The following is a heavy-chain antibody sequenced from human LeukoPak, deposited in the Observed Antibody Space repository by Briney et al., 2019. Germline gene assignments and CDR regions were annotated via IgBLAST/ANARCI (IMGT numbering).Heavy chain of an antibody. CDR3: AKDRLSSTWYYYGMDV. D-gene: IGHD6-13*01. J-gene: IGHJ6*02. Sequence: GGSLRLSCAASGFTFSNYAMSWVRQAPGKGLEWVSVISGSGGSTYYADSVKGRFTISRDTSKNTLYLQMNSLRAEDTAVYFCAKDRLSSTWYYYGMDVWGQGTTVTVSS. CDR1: GFTFSNYA. CDR2: ISGSGGST. V-gene: IGHV3-23*01.